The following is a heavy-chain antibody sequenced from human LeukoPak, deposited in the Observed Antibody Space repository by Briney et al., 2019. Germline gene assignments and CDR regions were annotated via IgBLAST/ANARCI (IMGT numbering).Heavy chain of an antibody. D-gene: IGHD3-22*01. CDR1: GYTFTGYY. CDR3: ARGGYDSSGYYLD. Sequence: ASVRVSCKASGYTFTGYYMHWVRQAPGQGLEWMGWINPNSGGTNYAQKFQGWVTMTRDTSISTAYMELSRLRSDDTAVYYCARGGYDSSGYYLDWGQGTLVTVSS. CDR2: INPNSGGT. J-gene: IGHJ4*02. V-gene: IGHV1-2*04.